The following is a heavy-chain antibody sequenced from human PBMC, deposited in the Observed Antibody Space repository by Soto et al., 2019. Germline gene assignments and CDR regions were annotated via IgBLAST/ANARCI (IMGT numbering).Heavy chain of an antibody. J-gene: IGHJ4*02. D-gene: IGHD3-10*01. CDR1: GGRFSDYA. CDR2: IIPMFGTA. Sequence: QVQLVQCGAEVKKPGSSVKVSCKVSGGRFSDYAVSWVRQVPGQVLEWMGGIIPMFGTANYAQKFQGRVTITAAESTATAYMELSSLRSEDTAVYYCPRDLDYYGSGNYYNRIDYWGQGTLVTVSS. CDR3: PRDLDYYGSGNYYNRIDY. V-gene: IGHV1-69*01.